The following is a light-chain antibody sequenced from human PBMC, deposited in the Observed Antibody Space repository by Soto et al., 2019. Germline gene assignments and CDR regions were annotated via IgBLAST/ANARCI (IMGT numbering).Light chain of an antibody. CDR1: IANIGNNY. J-gene: IGLJ1*01. V-gene: IGLV1-47*02. CDR3: VSWHDSRRALV. CDR2: SNN. Sequence: QSVLTQPPSAAWTPGQRVTISCSGRIANIGNNYVCWYQQFPGTAPQLIIYSNNQRPSGVPYRLSGSKSGTSASLAISGLRSEDEGDYYCVSWHDSRRALVFGTGTKVTAL.